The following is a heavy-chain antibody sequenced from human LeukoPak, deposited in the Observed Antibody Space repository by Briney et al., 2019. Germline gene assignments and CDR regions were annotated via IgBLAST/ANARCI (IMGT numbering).Heavy chain of an antibody. V-gene: IGHV3-74*01. D-gene: IGHD3-10*01. CDR2: IDSDGNIT. Sequence: GGSLRLSCAASGFTFSSYYIHWVRQAPGKGLVWVSRIDSDGNITTYADSVKGRFTISRDNSKNTLYLQMNSLRAEDTAVYYCARENEGSGLALDYWDQGSLVTVSS. CDR1: GFTFSSYY. CDR3: ARENEGSGLALDY. J-gene: IGHJ4*02.